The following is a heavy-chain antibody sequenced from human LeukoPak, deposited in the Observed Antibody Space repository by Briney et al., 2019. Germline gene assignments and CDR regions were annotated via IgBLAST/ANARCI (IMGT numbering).Heavy chain of an antibody. Sequence: WETLSLTCTDSGGSISSYYWSWIRQPPGKGREGIGDIYYSGRTNYNPSLKSRVTISVDTSKNPSSLKLSSVPAADTAVYSCARHAAGGPLALFYYFAYWGQGPLVTVSS. CDR1: GGSISSYY. CDR3: ARHAAGGPLALFYYFAY. J-gene: IGHJ4*02. V-gene: IGHV4-59*08. D-gene: IGHD3-16*01. CDR2: IYYSGRT.